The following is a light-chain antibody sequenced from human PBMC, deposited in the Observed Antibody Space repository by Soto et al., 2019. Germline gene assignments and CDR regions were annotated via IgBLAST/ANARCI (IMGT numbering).Light chain of an antibody. V-gene: IGLV4-69*01. Sequence: QLVLTQSPSASASLGASVKLTCTLSSGHSSYAISWHQQQPEKGPRYLMKLNSDGSHSKGDGIPDRFSGSSSGAERYLTISSLQSEDEADYYCQTWDTGIRVFGGGTKFTVL. CDR3: QTWDTGIRV. CDR1: SGHSSYA. CDR2: LNSDGSH. J-gene: IGLJ2*01.